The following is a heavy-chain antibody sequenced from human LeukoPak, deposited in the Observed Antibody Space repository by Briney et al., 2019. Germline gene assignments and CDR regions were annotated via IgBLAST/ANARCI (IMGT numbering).Heavy chain of an antibody. Sequence: PGGSLRLSCAASGFTFSSYEMNWVRQAPGKGLEWVSAISGSGGSTYYADSVKGRFTISRDNAKNSLYLQMNSLRAEDTAVYYCARGAARSTVVTDAFDIWGQGTMVTVSS. J-gene: IGHJ3*02. CDR3: ARGAARSTVVTDAFDI. V-gene: IGHV3-48*03. CDR2: ISGSGGST. CDR1: GFTFSSYE. D-gene: IGHD4-23*01.